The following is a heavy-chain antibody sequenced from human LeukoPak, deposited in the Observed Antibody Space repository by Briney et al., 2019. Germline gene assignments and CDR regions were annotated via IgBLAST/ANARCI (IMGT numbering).Heavy chain of an antibody. V-gene: IGHV4-34*01. CDR2: INHSGST. J-gene: IGHJ4*02. D-gene: IGHD3-22*01. CDR3: ARAQTYYYDSSPYDY. Sequence: PSETLSLTCVVYGESFSGYSWSWIRQPPGKGLEWIGEINHSGSTNYNPSLKSRATISVDTSKNQFSLKLSSVTAADTAVYYCARAQTYYYDSSPYDYWGQGTLVTVSS. CDR1: GESFSGYS.